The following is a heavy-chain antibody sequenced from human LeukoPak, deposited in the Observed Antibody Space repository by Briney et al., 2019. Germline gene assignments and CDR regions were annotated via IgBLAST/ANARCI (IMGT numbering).Heavy chain of an antibody. D-gene: IGHD6-19*01. V-gene: IGHV3-23*01. CDR2: ISGSGGST. J-gene: IGHJ4*02. CDR3: AKETFRSGWSPFDY. Sequence: GGTLRLSCAASGFTFSSYGMSWVRQAPGKGLEWVSAISGSGGSTYYADSVKGRFTISRDNSKNTLYLQMNSLRAEDTAVYYCAKETFRSGWSPFDYWGQGTLVTVSS. CDR1: GFTFSSYG.